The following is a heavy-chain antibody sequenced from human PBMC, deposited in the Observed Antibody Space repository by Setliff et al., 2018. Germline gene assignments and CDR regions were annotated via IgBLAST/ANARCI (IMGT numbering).Heavy chain of an antibody. V-gene: IGHV4-61*02. CDR2: LYSSGST. Sequence: SETLSLTCTVSGGSISSGPYYWNWFRQPAGKGLEWIGRLYSSGSTNYNPSLKSRVTISVDTSKNQFSLKLSSVTAADTAVYYCASTDWGWGYYFDYWGQGTLGTVS. CDR1: GGSISSGPYY. CDR3: ASTDWGWGYYFDY. J-gene: IGHJ4*02. D-gene: IGHD7-27*01.